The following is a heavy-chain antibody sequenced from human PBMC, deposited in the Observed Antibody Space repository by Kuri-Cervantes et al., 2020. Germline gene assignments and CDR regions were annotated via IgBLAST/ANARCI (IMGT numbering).Heavy chain of an antibody. V-gene: IGHV3-30-3*01. CDR2: ISYDGSNK. D-gene: IGHD6-13*01. Sequence: GESLKISCAASGFTFSSYAMHWVRQAPGKGLEWVAVISYDGSNKYYADSVKGRFTISRDNAKNMVYLQMSGLRAADTGIYYCAKGKEGSLYVWDFWGQGTLVTVSS. J-gene: IGHJ4*02. CDR1: GFTFSSYA. CDR3: AKGKEGSLYVWDF.